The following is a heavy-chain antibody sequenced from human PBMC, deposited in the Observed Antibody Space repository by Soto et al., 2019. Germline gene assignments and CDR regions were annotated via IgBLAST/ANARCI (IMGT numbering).Heavy chain of an antibody. Sequence: MHYVLQAPGKGMEWVAVIWYDGSNKYYADSVKGRFTISRDNSKNTLYLQMNSLRAEDTAAYYCARDRVQLSSFASGGQGT. CDR3: ARDRVQLSSFAS. CDR2: IWYDGSNK. J-gene: IGHJ4*02. V-gene: IGHV3-33*01. D-gene: IGHD5-18*01.